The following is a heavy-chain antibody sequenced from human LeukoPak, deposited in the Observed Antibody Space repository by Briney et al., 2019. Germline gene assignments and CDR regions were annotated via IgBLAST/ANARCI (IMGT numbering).Heavy chain of an antibody. J-gene: IGHJ3*02. CDR1: GFTFDDYA. CDR3: AKDKGYSYGSGAFDI. CDR2: ISWNSGSI. Sequence: PGGSLRLSCAASGFTFDDYAMHWVRQAPGKGLEWVSGISWNSGSIGYADSVKGRFTISRDNAKNSLYLQMNSLRAEDMALYYCAKDKGYSYGSGAFDIWGQGTMVTVSS. V-gene: IGHV3-9*03. D-gene: IGHD5-18*01.